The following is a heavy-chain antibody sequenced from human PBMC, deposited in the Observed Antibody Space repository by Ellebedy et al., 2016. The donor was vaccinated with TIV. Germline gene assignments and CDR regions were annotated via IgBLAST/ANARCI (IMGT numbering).Heavy chain of an antibody. J-gene: IGHJ5*02. CDR3: ARGGNSNDWFNP. D-gene: IGHD4-11*01. V-gene: IGHV1-69*06. Sequence: ASVKVSCKASGDTFDNYAINWLRQAPGPGLEWMGGVVPMFGTSNYAQNFQGRVTITADKSTNTAYKELSSLTSDDTAVYYSARGGNSNDWFNPWGQGTLVTVSS. CDR2: VVPMFGTS. CDR1: GDTFDNYA.